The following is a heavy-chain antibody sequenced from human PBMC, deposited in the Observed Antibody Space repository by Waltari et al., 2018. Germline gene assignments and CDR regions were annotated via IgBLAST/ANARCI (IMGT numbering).Heavy chain of an antibody. J-gene: IGHJ5*02. Sequence: VQLGPSGAEVTKPGSSVKVSCKASGGIFSNYAFSWVRQAPGQGLEWKGRKIHIQSVTKYAQKYQGSVTITAYESTITAYMDLRRLRSADTAEYSCAALLVGATQGGGWFDPWGQGTLVTVSS. CDR2: KIHIQSVT. CDR1: GGIFSNYA. D-gene: IGHD2-15*01. V-gene: IGHV1-69*04. CDR3: AALLVGATQGGGWFDP.